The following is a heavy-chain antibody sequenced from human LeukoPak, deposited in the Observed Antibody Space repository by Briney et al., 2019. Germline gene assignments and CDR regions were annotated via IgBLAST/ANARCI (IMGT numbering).Heavy chain of an antibody. CDR1: GFTVSSNY. D-gene: IGHD5-12*01. CDR3: ASSKGYSGYDSSTY. J-gene: IGHJ4*02. CDR2: IYSGGST. V-gene: IGHV3-53*01. Sequence: GGSLRLSCAASGFTVSSNYMSWVRQAPGKGLEWVSVIYSGGSTYYADSVKGRFTISRDNSKSTLYLQMNSLRAEDTAVYYCASSKGYSGYDSSTYWGQGTLVTVSS.